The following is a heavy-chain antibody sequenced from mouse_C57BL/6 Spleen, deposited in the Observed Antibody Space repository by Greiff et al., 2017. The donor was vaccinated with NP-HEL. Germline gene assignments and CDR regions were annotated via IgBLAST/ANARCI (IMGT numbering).Heavy chain of an antibody. CDR2: ICGGGGNT. V-gene: IGHV5-9*01. Sequence: EVKLMESGGGLVKPGGSLKLSCAASGFTFSSYTMSWVRQTPEKRLEWVGTICGGGGNTYYPDSLKGRFTISRDNAKNTLYLHMSSLRSEDTALYYCARQGEGSSPFADWGQGTLVTVSA. D-gene: IGHD1-1*01. J-gene: IGHJ3*01. CDR3: ARQGEGSSPFAD. CDR1: GFTFSSYT.